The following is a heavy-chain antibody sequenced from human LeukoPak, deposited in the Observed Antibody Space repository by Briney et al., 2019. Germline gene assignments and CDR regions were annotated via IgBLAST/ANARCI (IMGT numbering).Heavy chain of an antibody. Sequence: SETLSLTCAVYGGSSSGYYWSWIRQPPGKGLEWIGEINHSGSTNYNPSLKSRVTISVDTSKNQFSLKLSSVTAADTAVYYCARGLRRPCSSTSCYTNYYYGMDVWGQGTTVTVSS. D-gene: IGHD2-2*02. CDR3: ARGLRRPCSSTSCYTNYYYGMDV. CDR1: GGSSSGYY. V-gene: IGHV4-34*01. CDR2: INHSGST. J-gene: IGHJ6*02.